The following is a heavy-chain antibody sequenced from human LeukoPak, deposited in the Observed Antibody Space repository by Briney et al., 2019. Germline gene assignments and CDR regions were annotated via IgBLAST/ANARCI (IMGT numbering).Heavy chain of an antibody. J-gene: IGHJ5*02. Sequence: PSETPSLTCTVSGYSISSVYYWGWIRQPPGKGLELIGSIYRSGSTYYNPSLKSRITISVDTSKNQFSLNLSSVTAADTAVYFCASVKDYSWFDPWGQGTLVTVSS. D-gene: IGHD2-15*01. V-gene: IGHV4-38-2*02. CDR2: IYRSGST. CDR1: GYSISSVYY. CDR3: ASVKDYSWFDP.